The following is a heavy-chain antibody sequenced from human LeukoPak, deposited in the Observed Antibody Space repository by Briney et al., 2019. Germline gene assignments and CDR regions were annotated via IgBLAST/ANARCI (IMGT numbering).Heavy chain of an antibody. CDR1: GFTFSSYG. V-gene: IGHV3-30*18. D-gene: IGHD3-10*01. CDR3: AKDVRALNNYGSGSSGFY. Sequence: GRSLRLSCAASGFTFSSYGMHWVRQAPGKGLEWVAVISYDGSNKYYADPAKGRFTISRDNSKNTLYLQMNSLRVEDTAVYYCAKDVRALNNYGSGSSGFYWGQGTLVTVSS. J-gene: IGHJ4*02. CDR2: ISYDGSNK.